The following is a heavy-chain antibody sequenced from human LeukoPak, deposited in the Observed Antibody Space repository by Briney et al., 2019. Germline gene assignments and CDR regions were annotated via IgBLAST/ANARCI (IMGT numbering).Heavy chain of an antibody. V-gene: IGHV3-21*01. J-gene: IGHJ4*02. CDR2: ISSSSSYI. Sequence: PGGSLRLSCAASGFTFSSYSMNWVRQAPGKGLEWVSSISSSSSYIYYADSVKGRFTISRDTAKNSLYLQMNSLRAEDTAVYYCARELHSWDTAMVPPDYWGQGTLVTVSS. D-gene: IGHD5-18*01. CDR3: ARELHSWDTAMVPPDY. CDR1: GFTFSSYS.